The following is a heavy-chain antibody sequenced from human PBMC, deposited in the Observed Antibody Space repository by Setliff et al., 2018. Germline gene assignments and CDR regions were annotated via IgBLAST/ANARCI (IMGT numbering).Heavy chain of an antibody. CDR3: VRRTYYYDTSPMGWFDP. CDR2: INHGGDT. CDR1: GYSITNGYY. J-gene: IGHJ5*02. Sequence: PSETLSLTCVVSGYSITNGYYWGWIRQPPGKGLEWIGSINHGGDTSYNPSLQSRVAISVDTSKNQFSLKLSSVTAADTAVYYCVRRTYYYDTSPMGWFDPWGQGIQVTVSS. D-gene: IGHD3-22*01. V-gene: IGHV4-38-2*01.